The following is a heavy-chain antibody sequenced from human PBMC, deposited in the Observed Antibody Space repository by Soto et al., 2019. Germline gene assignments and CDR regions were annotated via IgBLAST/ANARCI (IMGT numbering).Heavy chain of an antibody. CDR3: ARVPGVVVSADDAFDI. V-gene: IGHV4-4*02. CDR2: IYHSGSA. Sequence: QVQLQESGPGLVKPSGTLSLTCAVSGGSVSSSNWWSWVRQSPGKGLEWMGEIYHSGSAHYNPSLKSRATISLDKSKNQFSLRLTSVTAADTAVYYCARVPGVVVSADDAFDIWGPGTRVIVCS. CDR1: GGSVSSSNW. J-gene: IGHJ3*02. D-gene: IGHD2-21*02.